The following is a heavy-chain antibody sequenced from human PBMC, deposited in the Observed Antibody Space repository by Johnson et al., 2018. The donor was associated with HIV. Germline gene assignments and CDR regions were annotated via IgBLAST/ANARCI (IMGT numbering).Heavy chain of an antibody. D-gene: IGHD2-21*01. CDR1: QFTFSSYY. CDR3: AKDIVAAFGDSRGAFEI. V-gene: IGHV3-25*05. Sequence: VQLMESGGGLAQPAWSPRLSCAASQFTFSSYYMNCVRQAPGNGLELVGQVNPNGGNTYLIDSGKDRFNASRGNAKNTLHLQMNSLRAEDTALYYCAKDIVAAFGDSRGAFEIWGQGTTVTVSS. CDR2: VNPNGGNT. J-gene: IGHJ3*02.